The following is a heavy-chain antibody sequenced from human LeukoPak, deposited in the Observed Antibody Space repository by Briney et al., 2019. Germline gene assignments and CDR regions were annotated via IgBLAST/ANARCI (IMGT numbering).Heavy chain of an antibody. V-gene: IGHV4-4*02. CDR2: IYHSGST. J-gene: IGHJ4*02. CDR1: GDTIRSSNW. D-gene: IGHD3-10*01. CDR3: ARALWFGEFPLDY. Sequence: SETLSLTCFVSGDTIRSSNWWSWVRQPPGKGLEWIGEIYHSGSTNYNPSLKSRVTISVDTSKNQFSLKVNSVTAADTAVYYCARALWFGEFPLDYWGQGTLVTVSS.